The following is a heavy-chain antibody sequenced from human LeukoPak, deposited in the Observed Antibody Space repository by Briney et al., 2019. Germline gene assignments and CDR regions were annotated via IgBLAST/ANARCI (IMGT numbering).Heavy chain of an antibody. J-gene: IGHJ6*02. D-gene: IGHD6-6*01. Sequence: ASVKVSCKASGYTFTGYYMHWVRQAPGQGLEWMGRINPNSGGTNYAQKFQGRVTMTRDTSISTAYMELSRLRSDDTAVYYRARGPPYSSFDYYYYGMDVWGQGTTVTVSS. CDR3: ARGPPYSSFDYYYYGMDV. CDR2: INPNSGGT. CDR1: GYTFTGYY. V-gene: IGHV1-2*06.